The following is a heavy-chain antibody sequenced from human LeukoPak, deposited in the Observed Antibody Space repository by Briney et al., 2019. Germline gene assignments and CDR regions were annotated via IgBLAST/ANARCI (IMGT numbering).Heavy chain of an antibody. CDR2: INPNSGGT. CDR1: GYTFTGYY. CDR3: ASCIVGASYYYYGMDV. D-gene: IGHD1-26*01. Sequence: GASVKVSCKASGYTFTGYYMHWVRQAPGQGREGMGWINPNSGGTNYAQKFQGRVTMTRDTSISTAYMELSRLRSDDTAVYYCASCIVGASYYYYGMDVWGQGTTVTVSS. V-gene: IGHV1-2*02. J-gene: IGHJ6*02.